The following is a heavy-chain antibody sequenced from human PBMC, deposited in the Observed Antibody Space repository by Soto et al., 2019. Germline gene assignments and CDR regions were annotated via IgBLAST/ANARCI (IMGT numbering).Heavy chain of an antibody. CDR1: GGSISSYY. J-gene: IGHJ5*02. V-gene: IGHV4-59*08. Sequence: QVQLQESGPGLVKPSETLSLTCTVSGGSISSYYWSWIRQPPGKGLEWIGYIYYSGNTNYNPSLKSRVTISVDTSKNQFSLKLSSVTAADTAVYYCARLVWSYGTWFDPWGQGTLVTVSS. D-gene: IGHD5-18*01. CDR3: ARLVWSYGTWFDP. CDR2: IYYSGNT.